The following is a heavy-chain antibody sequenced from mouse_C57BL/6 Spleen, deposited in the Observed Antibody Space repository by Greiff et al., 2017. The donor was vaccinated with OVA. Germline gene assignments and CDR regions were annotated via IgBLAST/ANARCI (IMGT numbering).Heavy chain of an antibody. D-gene: IGHD3-2*02. J-gene: IGHJ3*01. CDR2: IYPGDGAT. CDR3: AKTAQDSWFAY. CDR1: GYAFSSSW. Sequence: VKLQQSGPELVKPGASVKISCKASGYAFSSSWMNWVKQRPGKGLEWIGRIYPGDGATNYNGKFKGKATLTADKSSSTAYMQLSSLTSEDSAVYFCAKTAQDSWFAYWGQGTLVTVSA. V-gene: IGHV1-82*01.